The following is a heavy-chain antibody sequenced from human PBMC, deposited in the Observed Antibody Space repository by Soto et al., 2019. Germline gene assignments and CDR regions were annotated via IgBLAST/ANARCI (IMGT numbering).Heavy chain of an antibody. V-gene: IGHV3-30-3*01. Sequence: GGSLRLSCAASGFTFSSYAMHWVRQAPGKGLEWVAVISYDGSNKYYADSVKGRFTISRDNSKNTLYLQMNSLRAEDTAVYYCARGGIAVADNYGMDVWGQGTTVTVS. CDR1: GFTFSSYA. CDR2: ISYDGSNK. D-gene: IGHD6-19*01. J-gene: IGHJ6*02. CDR3: ARGGIAVADNYGMDV.